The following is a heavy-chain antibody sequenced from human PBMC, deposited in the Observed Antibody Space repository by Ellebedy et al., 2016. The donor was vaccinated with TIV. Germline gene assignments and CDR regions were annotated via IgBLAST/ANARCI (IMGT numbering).Heavy chain of an antibody. Sequence: GGSLRLSCAASGFAFSSHTMHWVRQAPGKGLEWVAIISYHGRNKYYADSVKGRFTISRDNSRNTLYLQMNSLGCEDTALYYCARDPVGATDALDVWGQGTVVTVSS. CDR2: ISYHGRNK. D-gene: IGHD1-26*01. J-gene: IGHJ3*01. CDR1: GFAFSSHT. CDR3: ARDPVGATDALDV. V-gene: IGHV3-30*04.